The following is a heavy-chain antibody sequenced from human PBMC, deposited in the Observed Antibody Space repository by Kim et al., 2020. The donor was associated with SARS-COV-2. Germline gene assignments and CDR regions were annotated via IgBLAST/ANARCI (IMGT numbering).Heavy chain of an antibody. CDR3: TTDAIYGDYDY. Sequence: IDNAGAVKDRFNITRDDSKNSLYQQMNTLKTEDTAVYYCTTDAIYGDYDYWGQGTLVTVSS. V-gene: IGHV3-15*01. D-gene: IGHD4-17*01. CDR2: I. J-gene: IGHJ4*02.